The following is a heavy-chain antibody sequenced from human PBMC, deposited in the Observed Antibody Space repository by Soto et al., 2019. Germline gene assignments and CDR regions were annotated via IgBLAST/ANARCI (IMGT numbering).Heavy chain of an antibody. CDR1: GFTFSHYG. D-gene: IGHD3-22*01. Sequence: QMQLVESGGGVVQPGTSLRVSCAASGFTFSHYGIHWVRQAPGKGLEWVAVISYDGGIKLFADSVRDRFAISRDNSKDTLYLQMNTLGPGDAAVYYWAKLPWGFNYYDRSEYRATDNDAFDIWGQGTMVTVSS. J-gene: IGHJ3*02. V-gene: IGHV3-30*18. CDR2: ISYDGGIK. CDR3: AKLPWGFNYYDRSEYRATDNDAFDI.